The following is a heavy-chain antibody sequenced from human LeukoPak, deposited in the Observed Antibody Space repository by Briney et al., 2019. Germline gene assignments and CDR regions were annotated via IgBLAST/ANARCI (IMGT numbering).Heavy chain of an antibody. CDR3: ARHNVLLWFGTFVGFDY. J-gene: IGHJ4*02. CDR2: INHSGCT. V-gene: IGHV4-34*01. Sequence: ASETLSLTCAVYGGSFSGYYWSWIRQPPGEGLEWIGEINHSGCTNYNPSLKSRVTISVDTSKNQFSLKLSSVTAADTAVYYCARHNVLLWFGTFVGFDYWGQGTLATVSS. D-gene: IGHD3-10*01. CDR1: GGSFSGYY.